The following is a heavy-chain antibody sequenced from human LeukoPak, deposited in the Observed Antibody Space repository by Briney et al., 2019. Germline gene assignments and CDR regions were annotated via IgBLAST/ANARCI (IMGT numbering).Heavy chain of an antibody. CDR1: GFSFSSYG. CDR2: IWYNGSIK. D-gene: IGHD2/OR15-2a*01. J-gene: IGHJ4*02. Sequence: PGGSLRLSCTASGFSFSSYGMHWVRQAPGKGLEWVAVIWYNGSIKYNADSVKGRFTISRDNSKNTLYLQVNSLRAEDAAVYYCARDKEDPSKYFDSWGQGTLVTASP. CDR3: ARDKEDPSKYFDS. V-gene: IGHV3-33*01.